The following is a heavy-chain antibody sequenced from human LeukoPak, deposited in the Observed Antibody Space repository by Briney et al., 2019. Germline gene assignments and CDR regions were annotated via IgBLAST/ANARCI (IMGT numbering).Heavy chain of an antibody. V-gene: IGHV3-11*04. D-gene: IGHD3-22*01. Sequence: PGGSLRLSCAASGFTFSDYYMSWIRQAPGKGLERVSYISSSGSTIYYADSVKGRFTISRDNAKNSLYLQMNSLRAEDTAVYYCARVYYDSSGYYRQPKSYFDYWGQGTLVTVSS. CDR2: ISSSGSTI. CDR1: GFTFSDYY. J-gene: IGHJ4*02. CDR3: ARVYYDSSGYYRQPKSYFDY.